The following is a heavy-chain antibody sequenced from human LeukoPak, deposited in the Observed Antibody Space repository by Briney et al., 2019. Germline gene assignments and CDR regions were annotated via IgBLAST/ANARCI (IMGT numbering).Heavy chain of an antibody. CDR1: GYSFTRHA. D-gene: IGHD3-3*01. V-gene: IGHV1-2*06. J-gene: IGHJ5*02. Sequence: ASVKVSCKASGYSFTRHAMNWVRQAPGQGLEWMGRINPNSGGTNYAQKFQGRVTMTRDTSISTAYMELSRLRSDDTAVYYCARGERFLEWLFNWFDPWGQGTLVTVSS. CDR2: INPNSGGT. CDR3: ARGERFLEWLFNWFDP.